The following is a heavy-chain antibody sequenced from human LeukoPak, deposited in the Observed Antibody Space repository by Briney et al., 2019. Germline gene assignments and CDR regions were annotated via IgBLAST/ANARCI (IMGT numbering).Heavy chain of an antibody. D-gene: IGHD6-19*01. V-gene: IGHV4-39*07. J-gene: IGHJ4*02. CDR3: ARQTVSGRTIDY. Sequence: SETLSLTCTVSGGSISSSSYYWGWIRQPPGKGLEWIGSIYYSGSTYYNPSLTSRVTISVDTSKNQFSLKLSSVTAADTAVYYCARQTVSGRTIDYWGQGTLVTVSS. CDR2: IYYSGST. CDR1: GGSISSSSYY.